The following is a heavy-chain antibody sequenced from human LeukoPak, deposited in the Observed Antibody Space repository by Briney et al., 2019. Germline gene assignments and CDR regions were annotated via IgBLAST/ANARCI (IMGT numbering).Heavy chain of an antibody. V-gene: IGHV3-23*01. D-gene: IGHD2-21*01. CDR3: VKDLFRWSFDS. CDR2: IGSDTNT. Sequence: PGGSLRLSCAASGFTFSRNAMGRVRQAPGKGLEWVSAIGSDTNTHYADSVKGRFTISRDNTQNTLSLQMSSLRAEDTAVYYCVKDLFRWSFDSWGQGILVTVSS. J-gene: IGHJ4*02. CDR1: GFTFSRNA.